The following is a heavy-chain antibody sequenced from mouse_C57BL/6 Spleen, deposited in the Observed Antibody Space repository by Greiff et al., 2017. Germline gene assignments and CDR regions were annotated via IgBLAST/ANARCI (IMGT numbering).Heavy chain of an antibody. CDR2: INPGSGGT. V-gene: IGHV1-54*01. J-gene: IGHJ3*01. CDR1: GYAFTNYL. D-gene: IGHD1-1*01. CDR3: ARGPTGFAY. Sequence: QVQLQQSGAELVRPGTSVKVSCKASGYAFTNYLIEWVKQRPGQGLEWIGVINPGSGGTNYNEKFKGKATLTADKSSSTAYMQLSSLTSEDSAVYFCARGPTGFAYWGQGTLVTVSA.